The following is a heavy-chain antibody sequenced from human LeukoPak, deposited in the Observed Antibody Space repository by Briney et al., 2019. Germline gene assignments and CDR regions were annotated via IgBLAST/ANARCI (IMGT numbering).Heavy chain of an antibody. D-gene: IGHD3-22*01. CDR2: IYRGDSDT. Sequence: GESLKISCKASGYSFISYWMGWVRQMPGKGLEWMGIIYRGDSDTRYSPSFQGQVTISADKSISTAYLQWSSLKASDTAVYYCARLLYYDSSGYYYGPFDYWGQGTLVTVSS. CDR1: GYSFISYW. J-gene: IGHJ4*02. CDR3: ARLLYYDSSGYYYGPFDY. V-gene: IGHV5-51*01.